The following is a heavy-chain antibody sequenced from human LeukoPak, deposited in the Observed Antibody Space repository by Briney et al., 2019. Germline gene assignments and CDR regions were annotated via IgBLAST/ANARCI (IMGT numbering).Heavy chain of an antibody. CDR2: ISYDGSNK. J-gene: IGHJ4*02. V-gene: IGHV3-30-3*01. D-gene: IGHD5-24*01. Sequence: PGGSLRLSCAASGFTFSSYAMHWVRQAPGKGLEWVAVISYDGSNKYYADSVKGRFTISRDNSKNTLYLQMNSLRAEDTAVYYCAPNKDGYQMWDYWGQGTLVTVSS. CDR3: APNKDGYQMWDY. CDR1: GFTFSSYA.